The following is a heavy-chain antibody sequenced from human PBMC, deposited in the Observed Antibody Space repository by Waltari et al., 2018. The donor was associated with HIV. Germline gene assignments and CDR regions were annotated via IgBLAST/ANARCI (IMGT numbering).Heavy chain of an antibody. CDR3: ARGATDVDAFDF. CDR1: GFTFSSYS. J-gene: IGHJ3*01. V-gene: IGHV3-21*06. CDR2: ISSGSTYI. Sequence: EVQLVESGGGLVKPEGSLRLSCAASGFTFSSYSMNGVRQAPRKGLEWVSFISSGSTYIYYANSVKGRFTISKDNGKNSLHLQMKGLRAEDTAVYYCARGATDVDAFDFWGQGTMVTVSS.